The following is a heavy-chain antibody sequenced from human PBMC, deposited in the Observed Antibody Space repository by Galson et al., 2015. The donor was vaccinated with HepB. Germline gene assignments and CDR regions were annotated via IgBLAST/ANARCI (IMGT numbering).Heavy chain of an antibody. D-gene: IGHD3-3*01. J-gene: IGHJ6*02. Sequence: PALVKPTQTLTLTCTFSGVSLSTSGMCVSWIRQPPGKALEWLALIDWDDDKYYRTSLKTRLTISKDTSKNQVVLTMTNMDPVDTATYYCARIETRLDYDFWSGYGMDVWGQGTTVTVSS. CDR1: GVSLSTSGMC. CDR2: IDWDDDK. CDR3: ARIETRLDYDFWSGYGMDV. V-gene: IGHV2-70*01.